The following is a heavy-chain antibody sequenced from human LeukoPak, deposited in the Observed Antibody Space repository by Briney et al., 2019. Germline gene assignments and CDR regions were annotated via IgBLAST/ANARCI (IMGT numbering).Heavy chain of an antibody. D-gene: IGHD3-16*01. CDR3: ARDRLGWFDP. V-gene: IGHV4-38-2*02. CDR2: IYHSGST. CDR1: GYSISSGYY. J-gene: IGHJ5*02. Sequence: SETLSLACTVSGYSISSGYYWGWIRQPPGKGLEWIGSIYHSGSTYYNPSLKSRVTISVDTSKNQFSLKRSSVTAADTAVYYCARDRLGWFDPWGQGTLVTVSS.